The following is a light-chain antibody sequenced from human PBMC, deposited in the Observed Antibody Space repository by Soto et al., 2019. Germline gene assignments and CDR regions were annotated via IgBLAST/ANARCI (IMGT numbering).Light chain of an antibody. J-gene: IGKJ3*01. Sequence: EIVLMQSPGILSLSPGERATLSCRASQSVSNDFLAWYQQKPGQAPRLLIYDVSSRATGIPDRFSGSGSGTDFTLTVSRLEPEDFAVYYCQQYGGSPSFSFGPGTKVDIK. CDR3: QQYGGSPSFS. V-gene: IGKV3-20*01. CDR2: DVS. CDR1: QSVSNDF.